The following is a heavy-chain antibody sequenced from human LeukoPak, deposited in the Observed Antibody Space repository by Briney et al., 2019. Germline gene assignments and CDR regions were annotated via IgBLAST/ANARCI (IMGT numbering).Heavy chain of an antibody. CDR1: GFTFSSYA. D-gene: IGHD6-19*01. V-gene: IGHV3-23*01. Sequence: GGSLRLSCAASGFTFSSYAMSWVRQAPGKGLEWVSAISGSGGSTYYADSVKGRFTISRDNSKNTLYLQMNSLRAEDTAVYYCAKDRLAVAGVVTGVNDHWGQGTLVTVSS. J-gene: IGHJ4*02. CDR3: AKDRLAVAGVVTGVNDH. CDR2: ISGSGGST.